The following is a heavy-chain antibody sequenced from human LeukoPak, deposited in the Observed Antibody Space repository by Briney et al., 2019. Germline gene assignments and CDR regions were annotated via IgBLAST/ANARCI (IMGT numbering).Heavy chain of an antibody. D-gene: IGHD3-22*01. CDR2: ISGSGGST. CDR1: GFTFSSYA. J-gene: IGHJ4*02. V-gene: IGHV3-23*01. Sequence: PGGSLRLSCAASGFTFSSYAMSWVRQAPGKGLEWASAISGSGGSTYYADSVKGRFTISRDNSKNTLYLQMNSLRAEDTAVYYCASQTYYYDSSGYPPAGYWGQGTLVTVPS. CDR3: ASQTYYYDSSGYPPAGY.